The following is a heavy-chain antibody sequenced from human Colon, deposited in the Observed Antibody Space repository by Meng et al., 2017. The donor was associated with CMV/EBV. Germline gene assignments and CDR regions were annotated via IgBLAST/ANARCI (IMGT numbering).Heavy chain of an antibody. D-gene: IGHD2-2*01. CDR1: GFTFSSYS. J-gene: IGHJ4*02. V-gene: IGHV3-74*01. Sequence: GGSLRLSCAASGFTFSSYSMHWVRQAPGEGLVWVSHINSDGSNTNYADSVKGRFIISRDNARNTLYLQMDSLRAEDSSVYYCARGGGYSNSCLDHWGLGTLVTVSS. CDR3: ARGGGYSNSCLDH. CDR2: INSDGSNT.